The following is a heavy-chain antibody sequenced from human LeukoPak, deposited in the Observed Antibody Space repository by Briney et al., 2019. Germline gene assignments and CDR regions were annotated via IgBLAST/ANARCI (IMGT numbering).Heavy chain of an antibody. D-gene: IGHD4-17*01. CDR3: VRKDGDNAYDI. V-gene: IGHV3-48*01. Sequence: GGSLRLSCAASRFTFSTYSMNWVRQAPGRGLEWVSYISSSSTNIYYKDSVKGRFTISRDNAKNSLYLHMTSLRAEDTAVYYCVRKDGDNAYDIWGQGTMVIVSS. CDR1: RFTFSTYS. CDR2: ISSSSTNI. J-gene: IGHJ3*02.